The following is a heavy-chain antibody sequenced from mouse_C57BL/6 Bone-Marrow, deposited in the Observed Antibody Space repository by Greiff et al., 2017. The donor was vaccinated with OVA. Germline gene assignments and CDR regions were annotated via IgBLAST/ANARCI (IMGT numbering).Heavy chain of an antibody. CDR2: IDPENGDT. Sequence: EVQLQQSGAELVRPGASVTLSCTASGFNIKDDYMHWVKQRPEQGLEWIGWIDPENGDTEYASKFQGKATITADTSSNTAYLQLSSLTSEDTAVYYCTTWGGSSSWYFDVWGTGTTVTVSS. J-gene: IGHJ1*03. CDR3: TTWGGSSSWYFDV. D-gene: IGHD1-1*01. V-gene: IGHV14-4*01. CDR1: GFNIKDDY.